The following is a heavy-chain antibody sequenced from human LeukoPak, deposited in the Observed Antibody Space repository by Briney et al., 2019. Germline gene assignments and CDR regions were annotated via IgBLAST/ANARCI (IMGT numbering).Heavy chain of an antibody. J-gene: IGHJ4*02. CDR2: ISRSSSTI. V-gene: IGHV3-48*04. D-gene: IGHD5-18*01. Sequence: GGSLRLSCAASGFTFSNYNMNWVRQAPGKGLEWVSYISRSSSTIYYADSVKGRFTISRDNAKNSLYLQMNSLRAEDTAVYYCARASFSYGYHIDYWGQGTLVTVSS. CDR1: GFTFSNYN. CDR3: ARASFSYGYHIDY.